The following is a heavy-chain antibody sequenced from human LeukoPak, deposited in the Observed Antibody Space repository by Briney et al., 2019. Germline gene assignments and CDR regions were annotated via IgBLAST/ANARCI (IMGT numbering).Heavy chain of an antibody. Sequence: GGSLRLSCAASGFTFSSYWMHWVRQAPGKGLVWVSRINSDGSSTSYAGSVKGRFTISRDNAKNTLYLQMNSLRAEDTAVYYCAKSSGGIQLWYESFDYWGQGTLVTVSS. D-gene: IGHD5-18*01. CDR1: GFTFSSYW. CDR2: INSDGSST. V-gene: IGHV3-74*01. J-gene: IGHJ4*02. CDR3: AKSSGGIQLWYESFDY.